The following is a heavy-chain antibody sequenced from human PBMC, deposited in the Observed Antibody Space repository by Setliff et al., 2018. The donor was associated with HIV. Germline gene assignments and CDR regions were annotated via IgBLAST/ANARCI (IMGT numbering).Heavy chain of an antibody. CDR3: ARQGAVTGHSFDY. V-gene: IGHV4-34*01. D-gene: IGHD6-19*01. J-gene: IGHJ4*02. CDR1: GGSFSGYY. CDR2: VNHSGST. Sequence: SETLSLTCAVYGGSFSGYYWTWIRQSPGKGLEWIGEVNHSGSTNYNPSLKSRVTISADTSKNHFSLKLNSVTAADTAVYYCARQGAVTGHSFDYWGQGALVTVSS.